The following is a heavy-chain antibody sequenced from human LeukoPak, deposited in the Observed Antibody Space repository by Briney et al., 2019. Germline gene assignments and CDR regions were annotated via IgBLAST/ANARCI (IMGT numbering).Heavy chain of an antibody. CDR2: INTNTGNP. J-gene: IGHJ6*03. Sequence: ASVTVSCTASGYTFTNYAITWVRQAPGQGLEWMGWINTNTGNPTYAQGFTGRFVFSLDTSVSTAYLQITSLKVEDTAVYYCARDFRGWPNPYHYYMDVWGKGTTVTVSS. V-gene: IGHV7-4-1*02. CDR1: GYTFTNYA. D-gene: IGHD6-19*01. CDR3: ARDFRGWPNPYHYYMDV.